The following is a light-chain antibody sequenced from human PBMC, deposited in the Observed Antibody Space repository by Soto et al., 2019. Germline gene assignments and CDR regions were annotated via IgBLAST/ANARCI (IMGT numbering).Light chain of an antibody. CDR2: GAS. J-gene: IGKJ5*01. Sequence: EIVLTQSPGTLSLSPWERATLSCRASQSVSSSYLAWYQQKPGQAPRLLIYGASSRATGIPDRFSGSGSGTEFTLTISSLQSEDFAVYYCQQYSSWSPITFGQGTRLEIK. V-gene: IGKV3-20*01. CDR3: QQYSSWSPIT. CDR1: QSVSSSY.